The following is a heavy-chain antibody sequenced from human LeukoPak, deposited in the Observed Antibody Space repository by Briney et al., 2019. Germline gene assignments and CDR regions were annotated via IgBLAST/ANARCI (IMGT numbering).Heavy chain of an antibody. V-gene: IGHV4-39*01. CDR2: IYYSGST. Sequence: SETLSLICTVSGGSISSSSYYWGWIRQPPGKGLEWIGSIYYSGSTYYNPSLKSRVTISVDTSKNQFSLKLSSVTAADTAVYYCARRGVGATREDNWFDPWGQGTLVTVSS. J-gene: IGHJ5*02. CDR3: ARRGVGATREDNWFDP. D-gene: IGHD1-26*01. CDR1: GGSISSSSYY.